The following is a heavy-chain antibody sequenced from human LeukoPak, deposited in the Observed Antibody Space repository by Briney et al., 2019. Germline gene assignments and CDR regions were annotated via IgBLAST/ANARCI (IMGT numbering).Heavy chain of an antibody. CDR3: ARQIPSASGIRPRPAFDI. CDR2: IYYSGST. J-gene: IGHJ3*02. V-gene: IGHV4-59*08. CDR1: GGSISSYY. D-gene: IGHD3-3*01. Sequence: PSETLSLTCTVSGGSISSYYWSWIRQPPGKGLEWIGYIYYSGSTNYNPSLKSRVTISVDTSKNQFSLKLSSVTAADTAVYYCARQIPSASGIRPRPAFDIWGQGTMVTVSS.